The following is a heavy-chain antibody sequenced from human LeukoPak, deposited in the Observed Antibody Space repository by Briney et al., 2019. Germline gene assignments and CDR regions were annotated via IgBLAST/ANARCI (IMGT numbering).Heavy chain of an antibody. CDR3: ARGTVTTLFDY. CDR2: LYTSGST. CDR1: GGSISYYY. Sequence: PWGTLSLTCFVTGGSISYYYWSWIRQPAGKGLEWIGRLYTSGSTDYNPSLKSRVTMSVDTSKNQFSLKLRSVTAADTAVYYCARGTVTTLFDYWGQGTLVTVSS. J-gene: IGHJ4*02. V-gene: IGHV4-4*07. D-gene: IGHD4-17*01.